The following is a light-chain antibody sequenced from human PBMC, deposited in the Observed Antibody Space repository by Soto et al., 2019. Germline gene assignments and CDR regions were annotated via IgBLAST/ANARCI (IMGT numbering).Light chain of an antibody. CDR2: GNS. V-gene: IGLV1-40*01. CDR1: SSNIGAGYD. J-gene: IGLJ2*01. CDR3: QSYDSSLSGVV. Sequence: QSVLTQPPSVSGAPGQRVTISCTGNSSNIGAGYDVHWYQQLPGTAPKLLIYGNSNRPSGVPDRFSGSKSGTSASLAITGIQAEDEADYYCQSYDSSLSGVVFGGGTKLTVL.